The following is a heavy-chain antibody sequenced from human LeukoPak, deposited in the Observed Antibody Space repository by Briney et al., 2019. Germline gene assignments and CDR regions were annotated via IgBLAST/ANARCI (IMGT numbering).Heavy chain of an antibody. CDR1: GYTFTSYY. CDR3: ARASTVTTPAEYFQH. CDR2: INPSGGST. D-gene: IGHD4-17*01. V-gene: IGHV1-46*01. Sequence: ASVKVSCKASGYTFTSYYMHWVRQAPGQGLEWMGIINPSGGSTSYAQKFQGRVTMTRDMSTSTVYMELSSLRSEDTAVYYCARASTVTTPAEYFQHWGQGNLVTVSS. J-gene: IGHJ1*01.